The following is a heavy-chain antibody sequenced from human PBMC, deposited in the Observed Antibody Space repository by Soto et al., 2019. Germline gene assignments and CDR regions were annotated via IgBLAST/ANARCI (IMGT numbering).Heavy chain of an antibody. CDR1: GGSISSYY. CDR2: IYYSGST. CDR3: ARGGITMVRGVIDYYYGMDV. J-gene: IGHJ6*02. D-gene: IGHD3-10*01. V-gene: IGHV4-59*01. Sequence: SETLSLTCTASGGSISSYYRSWIRQPPGKGLEWIGYIYYSGSTNYNPSLKSRVTISVDTSKNQFSLKLSSVTAADTAVYYCARGGITMVRGVIDYYYGMDVWGQGTTVTVSS.